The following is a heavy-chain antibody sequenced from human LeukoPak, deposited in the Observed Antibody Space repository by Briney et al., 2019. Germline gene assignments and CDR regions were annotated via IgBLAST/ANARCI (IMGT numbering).Heavy chain of an antibody. CDR3: ARDYGGSSPFDY. J-gene: IGHJ4*02. CDR2: ISSSGSTI. CDR1: GFTFSSYE. D-gene: IGHD4-23*01. Sequence: GGSLRLSCAASGFTFSSYEMHWVRQAPGRGLEWVSYISSSGSTIYYADSVKGRFTISRDNAKNSLYLQMNSLRAEDTAVYYCARDYGGSSPFDYWGQGTLVTVSS. V-gene: IGHV3-48*03.